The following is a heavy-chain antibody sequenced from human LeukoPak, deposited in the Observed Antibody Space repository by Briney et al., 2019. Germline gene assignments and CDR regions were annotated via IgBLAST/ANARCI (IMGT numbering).Heavy chain of an antibody. CDR3: ARLSYGSGSHYNFYFDF. Sequence: SQTLSLTCAVSGGSISSGDYSWSWIQQPPGEGLGWIGYIFQSGSTYYNPSLKSRVTISVDASKNQFSLNLSSVTAADTAVYYCARLSYGSGSHYNFYFDFWGQGTLVTVSA. CDR2: IFQSGST. D-gene: IGHD3-10*01. J-gene: IGHJ4*02. V-gene: IGHV4-30-2*03. CDR1: GGSISSGDYS.